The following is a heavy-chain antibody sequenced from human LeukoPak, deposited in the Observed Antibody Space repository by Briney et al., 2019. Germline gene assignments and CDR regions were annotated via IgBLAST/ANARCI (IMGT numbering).Heavy chain of an antibody. J-gene: IGHJ4*02. CDR3: ARGSTYCSSISCPMINCDY. CDR2: IDPSGGST. CDR1: GYTFTSYY. D-gene: IGHD2-2*01. Sequence: ASVKVSYKASGYTFTSYYMHWVRQAPGQGLEWMGIIDPSGGSTRYPQKFQGRVTMTGDTSTSTVYMELSSLRFEDTAVYYCARGSTYCSSISCPMINCDYWGRGTLVTVSS. V-gene: IGHV1-46*01.